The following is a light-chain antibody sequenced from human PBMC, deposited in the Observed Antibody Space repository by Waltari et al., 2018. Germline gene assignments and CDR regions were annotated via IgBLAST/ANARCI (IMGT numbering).Light chain of an antibody. Sequence: QSALTQPPSASGSPGQSVTISCTGTSSDIGGHNYVSWYQQYPGKAPKLLIYEFSQRPSEVPDRFSGSKSGNTASLTVSGLQAEDEAYYYCGSYAGTQKFFGGGTKLTVL. CDR3: GSYAGTQKF. CDR2: EFS. CDR1: SSDIGGHNY. J-gene: IGLJ2*01. V-gene: IGLV2-8*01.